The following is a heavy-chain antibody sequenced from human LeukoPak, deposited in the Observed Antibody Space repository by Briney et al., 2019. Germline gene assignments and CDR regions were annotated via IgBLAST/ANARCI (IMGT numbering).Heavy chain of an antibody. V-gene: IGHV4-31*03. Sequence: SQTLSLTCTVSGGSISSGGYYWSWIRQHPGKGLEWIGYIYYSGSTYYNPSLKSRVTMSVDTSKNQFSLKLNSVTAADTAVYYCAEVRRDTAMVTWGQGTLVTVSS. D-gene: IGHD5-18*01. CDR2: IYYSGST. J-gene: IGHJ5*02. CDR3: AEVRRDTAMVT. CDR1: GGSISSGGYY.